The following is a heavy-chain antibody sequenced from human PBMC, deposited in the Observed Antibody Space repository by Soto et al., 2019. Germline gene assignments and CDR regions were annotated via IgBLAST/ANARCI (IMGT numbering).Heavy chain of an antibody. D-gene: IGHD4-17*01. CDR1: GYTFTSYG. CDR2: ISPLKGRT. V-gene: IGHV1-18*04. Sequence: QVQLVQSGPDLKRPGASMKVSCKASGYTFTSYGISWVRQAPGQGLEWMAWISPLKGRTQYSQKAQGRFTLSTDTSSNTAYMEMTTLRVDDTAVYYCAMDYGDRPEYFKHWGQGTLVTVS. J-gene: IGHJ1*01. CDR3: AMDYGDRPEYFKH.